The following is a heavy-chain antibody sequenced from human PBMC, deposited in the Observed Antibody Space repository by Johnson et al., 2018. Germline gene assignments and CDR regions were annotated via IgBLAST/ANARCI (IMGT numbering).Heavy chain of an antibody. D-gene: IGHD2-21*02. CDR3: AKDKVVTATTAYYYYMDV. J-gene: IGHJ6*03. CDR1: GFTFSSCA. Sequence: VQSGESLRLSCVGTGFTFSSCAMSWVRQAPGKGLEWVSGISGSGGSTYYADSVKGRFTISRDNSKNTLYLQMNSLRAEDTAVYYCAKDKVVTATTAYYYYMDVWGKGTTVTVSS. V-gene: IGHV3-23*01. CDR2: ISGSGGST.